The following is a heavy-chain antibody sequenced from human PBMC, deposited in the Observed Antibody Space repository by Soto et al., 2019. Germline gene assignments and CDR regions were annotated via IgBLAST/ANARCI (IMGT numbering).Heavy chain of an antibody. V-gene: IGHV3-23*01. CDR1: GFTFSSYA. D-gene: IGHD4-17*01. J-gene: IGHJ4*02. Sequence: EVQLLESGGGLVQPGGSLRLSCAASGFTFSSYAMSWVRQAPGKGLEWVSAIRGSGGSTYYAASVKGRFTTSRDNSKNTRYLQMNSLRAEDTAVYYCAKATKVTGGLAFDYWGQGTLVTVSS. CDR3: AKATKVTGGLAFDY. CDR2: IRGSGGST.